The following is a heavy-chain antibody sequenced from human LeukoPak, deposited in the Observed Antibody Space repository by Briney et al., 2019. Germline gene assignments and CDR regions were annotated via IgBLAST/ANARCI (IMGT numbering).Heavy chain of an antibody. D-gene: IGHD6-19*01. CDR3: AGETRSSGSFDI. CDR1: GFSFSRYS. Sequence: GGSLRLSCAASGFSFSRYSMNWVRQAPGKGLEWVLSISSSSSYISNADSVKGRFTISRDNAKNSLYLQMNSLRAEDTAVYYCAGETRSSGSFDIWGQGTMVTVSS. CDR2: ISSSSSYI. J-gene: IGHJ3*02. V-gene: IGHV3-21*06.